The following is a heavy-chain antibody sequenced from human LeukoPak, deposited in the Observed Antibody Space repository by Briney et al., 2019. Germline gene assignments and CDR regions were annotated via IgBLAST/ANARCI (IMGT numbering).Heavy chain of an antibody. CDR2: IYYSGST. J-gene: IGHJ5*02. D-gene: IGHD3-10*01. CDR3: ARGHGSGSYSVPIFDP. Sequence: SETLSLTCTVSGGSISSSSYYWGWIRQPPGKGLEWIGSIYYSGSTYYNPSLKSRVTISVDTSKNQFSLKLSSVTAADTAVYYCARGHGSGSYSVPIFDPWGQGTLVTVSS. CDR1: GGSISSSSYY. V-gene: IGHV4-39*07.